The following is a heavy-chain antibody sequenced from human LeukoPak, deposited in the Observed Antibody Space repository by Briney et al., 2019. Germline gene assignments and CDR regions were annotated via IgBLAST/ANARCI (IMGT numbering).Heavy chain of an antibody. CDR3: AGDSNYYDTSGYDY. V-gene: IGHV1-18*01. CDR2: ISTYNGNT. Sequence: ASVKVSCKASGYTFSNYSVSWVRQAPGQGLEWMGWISTYNGNTNYAQKVQGRVTMTTDTSTSTAYMELRSLGSDDTAVYYCAGDSNYYDTSGYDYWGQGTLVTVSS. J-gene: IGHJ4*02. CDR1: GYTFSNYS. D-gene: IGHD3-22*01.